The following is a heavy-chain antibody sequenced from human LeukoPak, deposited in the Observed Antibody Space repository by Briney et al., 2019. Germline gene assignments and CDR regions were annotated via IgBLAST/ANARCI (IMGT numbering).Heavy chain of an antibody. CDR3: AGGLWFGESRFDY. Sequence: SETLSLTCTVSGDSISSYYWTWIRQPPGKGLEWIGYIHYSGSTNYNPSLKSRVTISVDTPKNLLSLKLSSVTAVDTAVYYCAGGLWFGESRFDYWGQGTLVTVSA. CDR1: GDSISSYY. CDR2: IHYSGST. D-gene: IGHD3-10*01. J-gene: IGHJ4*02. V-gene: IGHV4-59*01.